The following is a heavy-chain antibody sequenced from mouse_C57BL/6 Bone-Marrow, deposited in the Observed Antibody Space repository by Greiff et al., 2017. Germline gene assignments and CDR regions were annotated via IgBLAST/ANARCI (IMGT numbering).Heavy chain of an antibody. CDR3: TTSTVVERDFDV. CDR1: GFNIKDDY. D-gene: IGHD1-1*01. Sequence: VQLQQSGAELVRPGASVKLSCTASGFNIKDDYMHWVKQRPEQGLEWIGWIDPENGDTEYASKFQGKATITADTSSNTAYLQLSSLTSEDTAVYYCTTSTVVERDFDVWGTGTTVTVSS. CDR2: IDPENGDT. J-gene: IGHJ1*03. V-gene: IGHV14-4*01.